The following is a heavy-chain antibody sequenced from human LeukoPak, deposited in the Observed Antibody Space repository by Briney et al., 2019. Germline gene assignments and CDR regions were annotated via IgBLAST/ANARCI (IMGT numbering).Heavy chain of an antibody. D-gene: IGHD4-23*01. V-gene: IGHV4-4*02. Sequence: PSGTLSLTCAVSGGSISSSNWWSWVRQPPGKGLEWIGYIYYSGSTNYNPSLKSRVTISVDTSKNQFSLKLSSVTAADTAVYYCARDFIGDGGWFDPWGQGTLVTVSS. CDR1: GGSISSSNW. CDR2: IYYSGST. J-gene: IGHJ5*02. CDR3: ARDFIGDGGWFDP.